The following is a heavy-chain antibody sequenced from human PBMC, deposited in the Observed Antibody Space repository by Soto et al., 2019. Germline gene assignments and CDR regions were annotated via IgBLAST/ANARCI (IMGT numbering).Heavy chain of an antibody. V-gene: IGHV1-18*01. CDR3: ARAGVATYYYYGMDV. D-gene: IGHD5-12*01. CDR1: GYTFTRSG. J-gene: IGHJ6*02. Sequence: QVQLVQSGAEVKKPGASVKVSCKASGYTFTRSGISWVRQAPGQGPEWMGWISSYNGDTNYAQTFQGRVTMTTDTSTXTAYMELRSLRSDDTAVYYCARAGVATYYYYGMDVWGQGTPVTVSS. CDR2: ISSYNGDT.